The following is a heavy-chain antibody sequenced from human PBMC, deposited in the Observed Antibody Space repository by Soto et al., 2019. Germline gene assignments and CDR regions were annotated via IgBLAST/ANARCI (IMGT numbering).Heavy chain of an antibody. J-gene: IGHJ3*02. V-gene: IGHV1-8*01. CDR3: ARGSRRISMIVVVISWHAFDI. D-gene: IGHD3-22*01. CDR2: MNPNSGNT. CDR1: GYTFSSYL. Sequence: ARVKVSRKASGYTFSSYLSNWVRQATGQGLEWMGWMNPNSGNTGYAQKFQGRVNMTRNTSISTAYMELSSLRSEDTAVYYCARGSRRISMIVVVISWHAFDIWGQGTMGTVSS.